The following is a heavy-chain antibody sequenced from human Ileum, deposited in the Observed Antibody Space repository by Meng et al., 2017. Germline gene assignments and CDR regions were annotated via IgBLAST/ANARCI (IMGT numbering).Heavy chain of an antibody. CDR3: ARDLPSEWLPKTPNGAFDI. J-gene: IGHJ3*02. Sequence: GESLKISCAASGFTFSDYYMSWIRQAPVKGLEWVSYISSSDSTIYYADSVKGRFTISRDNAKNSLYLQMNSLRAEDTAVYYCARDLPSEWLPKTPNGAFDIWGQGTRVTVSS. D-gene: IGHD3-3*01. CDR2: ISSSDSTI. V-gene: IGHV3-11*01. CDR1: GFTFSDYY.